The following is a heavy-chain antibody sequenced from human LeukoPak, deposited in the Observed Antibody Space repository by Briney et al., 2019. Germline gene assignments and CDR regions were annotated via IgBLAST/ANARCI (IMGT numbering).Heavy chain of an antibody. J-gene: IGHJ3*02. D-gene: IGHD4-17*01. V-gene: IGHV4-4*07. CDR3: ARATIDYEGANYAFDI. CDR2: IYTSGST. Sequence: SETLSLTCTVSGGSISSYYWSWIRQPAGKGLEWIGRIYTSGSTNYNPSLKSRVTMSVDTSKNQFSLKLSSVTAADTAVYYCARATIDYEGANYAFDIWGQGTMVTVPS. CDR1: GGSISSYY.